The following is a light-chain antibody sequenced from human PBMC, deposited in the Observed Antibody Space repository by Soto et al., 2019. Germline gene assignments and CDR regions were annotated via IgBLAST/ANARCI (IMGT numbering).Light chain of an antibody. Sequence: DIQITQSPSTLSASVGDRVTITCRASQSISSWLAWYQQKPGKAPKLLIYDASSLESGVPSRFSGSGSGTEFTLTISSLQPDDFATYYCQQYNSYPLPFGGGTKVDIK. CDR3: QQYNSYPLP. J-gene: IGKJ4*01. CDR2: DAS. V-gene: IGKV1-5*01. CDR1: QSISSW.